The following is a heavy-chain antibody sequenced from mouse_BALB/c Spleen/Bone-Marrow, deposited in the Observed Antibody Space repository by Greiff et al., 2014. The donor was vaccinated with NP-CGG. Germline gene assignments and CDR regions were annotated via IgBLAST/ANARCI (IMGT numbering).Heavy chain of an antibody. CDR2: ISTSNGGT. D-gene: IGHD1-2*01. V-gene: IGHV1S81*02. J-gene: IGHJ2*01. CDR3: TRLSLLRGYFDD. Sequence: VQLQQSGAELVKPGNSVKLSCKASGYTLTSYYIYWVQQRPGKGLKWIGEISTSNGGTNFNEKFKSKATLTVDKSAITEYKQLSSLTSGDSSVYYVTRLSLLRGYFDDWGQGTTLTVSS. CDR1: GYTLTSYY.